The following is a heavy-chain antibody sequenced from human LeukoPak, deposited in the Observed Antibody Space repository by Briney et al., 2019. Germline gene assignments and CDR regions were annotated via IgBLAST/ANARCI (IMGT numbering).Heavy chain of an antibody. CDR3: AKDYSVGSIDY. V-gene: IGHV3-23*01. D-gene: IGHD4-23*01. Sequence: GGSLRLSCAASGFTFSGFAMSWIRQAPGKGLEWVSSISRSGASTFYADSVRGRFTISRDNSKNTVSLQMESLRAADTALYYCAKDYSVGSIDYWGQGTLVTVSS. CDR1: GFTFSGFA. CDR2: ISRSGAST. J-gene: IGHJ4*02.